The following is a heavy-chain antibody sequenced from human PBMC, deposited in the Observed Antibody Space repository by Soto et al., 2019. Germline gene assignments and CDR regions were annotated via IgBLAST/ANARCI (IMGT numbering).Heavy chain of an antibody. J-gene: IGHJ4*02. V-gene: IGHV3-30*18. CDR1: GFTFSSYG. CDR2: ISYDGSNK. Sequence: QVQLVESGGGVVQPGRSLRLSCAASGFTFSSYGMHWVRQAPGKGLEWVAVISYDGSNKYYADSVKGRFTISRDNSKNTLYLQMNSLKAEDTAVYYCAKDPEGYGDEYPSRGQGTLVTVSS. CDR3: AKDPEGYGDEYPS. D-gene: IGHD4-17*01.